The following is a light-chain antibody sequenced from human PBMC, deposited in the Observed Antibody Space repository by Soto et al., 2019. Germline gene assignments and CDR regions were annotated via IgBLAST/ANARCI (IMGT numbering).Light chain of an antibody. CDR1: QSVSNS. J-gene: IGKJ4*01. Sequence: ETVMTQSPATLSVSPGERAILSCRASQSVSNSLAWYQQKAGQAPRLLIYGASTRATGIPARFSGSGSGTEFTLTISSLQSEDFAVYYCQQCKDWPLTFGGGTKVDI. V-gene: IGKV3-15*01. CDR2: GAS. CDR3: QQCKDWPLT.